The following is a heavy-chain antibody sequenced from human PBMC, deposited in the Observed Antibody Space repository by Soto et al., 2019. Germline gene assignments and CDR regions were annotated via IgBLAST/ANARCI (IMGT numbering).Heavy chain of an antibody. CDR2: INHSGDT. CDR3: AQRTLTNCFDP. D-gene: IGHD4-4*01. V-gene: IGHV4-34*01. Sequence: SETLSVTCAVYGGSFSDFYWNWIRQSPGKGLEWIGEINHSGDTNYNPSLKSRVTISVDTSKNQFSLQLNSVTATDTAVYYCAQRTLTNCFDPWGQGTPVTVS. CDR1: GGSFSDFY. J-gene: IGHJ5*02.